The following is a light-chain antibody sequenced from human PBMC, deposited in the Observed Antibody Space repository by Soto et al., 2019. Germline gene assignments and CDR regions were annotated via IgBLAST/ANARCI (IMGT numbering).Light chain of an antibody. CDR2: EVT. CDR3: CSFADFTYV. J-gene: IGLJ1*01. V-gene: IGLV2-23*02. CDR1: SSDIGSYDL. Sequence: QSVLTQPASVSGSPGQSITISCTGTSSDIGSYDLVSWYQQHPGTAPKLIIYEVTKRPSGVSTRFSGSKSGNTASLTISGLQAVDEADYYCCSFADFTYVLGTATKVTV.